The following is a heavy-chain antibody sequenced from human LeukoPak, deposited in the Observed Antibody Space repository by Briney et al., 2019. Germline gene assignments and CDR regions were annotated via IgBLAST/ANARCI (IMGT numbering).Heavy chain of an antibody. J-gene: IGHJ4*02. CDR3: AREFSWVYSDY. CDR1: GGTFSSYA. V-gene: IGHV1-69*05. CDR2: IIPIFGTA. Sequence: ASVKVSCKASGGTFSSYAISWVRQAPGQGLEWMGRIIPIFGTANYAQKFQGRVTITTDESTSTAYMELSSLRSEDAAVYYCAREFSWVYSDYWGQGTLVTVSS. D-gene: IGHD1-26*01.